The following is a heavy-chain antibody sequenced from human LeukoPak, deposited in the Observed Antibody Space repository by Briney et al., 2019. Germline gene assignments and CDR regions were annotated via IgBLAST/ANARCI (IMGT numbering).Heavy chain of an antibody. D-gene: IGHD2-21*02. CDR3: ASNPSRVVTALPDY. CDR1: GGTFSTYA. V-gene: IGHV1-69*04. CDR2: IFPIFGRP. J-gene: IGHJ4*02. Sequence: GASVKVSCKASGGTFSTYAYSWVRQAPGQGLEWMGRIFPIFGRPNYAQKFQGRVTITADKSTSTAYMGLSSLRSEDTAMYYCASNPSRVVTALPDYWGQGTLVTVSS.